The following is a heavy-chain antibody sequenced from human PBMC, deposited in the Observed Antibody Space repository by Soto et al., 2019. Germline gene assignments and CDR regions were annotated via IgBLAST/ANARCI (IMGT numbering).Heavy chain of an antibody. CDR2: FVPMFGSA. CDR3: AREDDTTGHYSWFDP. CDR1: GTTLDSFT. D-gene: IGHD1-1*01. J-gene: IGHJ5*02. V-gene: IGHV1-69*01. Sequence: QVQLVQSGAEVKNPGSSVKVTCKPSGTTLDSFTFSWVRQAPGQGLEWMGGFVPMFGSASIAQRFQGRVRITADASTCTGYMELSDLRSEDSAIYYCAREDDTTGHYSWFDPWGPGTLVTVSS.